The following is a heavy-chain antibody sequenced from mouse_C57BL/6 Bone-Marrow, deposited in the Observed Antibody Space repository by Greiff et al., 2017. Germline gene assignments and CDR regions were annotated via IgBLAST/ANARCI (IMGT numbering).Heavy chain of an antibody. D-gene: IGHD2-5*01. CDR2: IHPNSGST. CDR3: ARSRYSNYGFAY. J-gene: IGHJ3*01. CDR1: GYTFTSYW. Sequence: QVQLQQPGAELVKPGASVKLSCKASGYTFTSYWMHWVKQRPGQGLEWIGMIHPNSGSTNYNEKFKSKATLTVDKSSSTAYMQLSSLTSEDSAVYYCARSRYSNYGFAYWGQGTLVTVSA. V-gene: IGHV1-64*01.